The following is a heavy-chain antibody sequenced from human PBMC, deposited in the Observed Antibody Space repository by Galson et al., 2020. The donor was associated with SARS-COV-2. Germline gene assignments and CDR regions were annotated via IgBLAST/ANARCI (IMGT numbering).Heavy chain of an antibody. CDR1: GFTFSSYA. V-gene: IGHV3-30*04. J-gene: IGHJ6*01. D-gene: IGHD3-3*01. Sequence: GGSLRLSCAASGFTFSSYAMHWVRQAPGKGLEWVAVISYDGSNKYYADSVKGRFTISRDNSKNTLYLQMNSLRAEDTAVYYCARDLQYYGFWGGAVGGRGYYDYGMDVWGQGTKVTVSS. CDR3: ARDLQYYGFWGGAVGGRGYYDYGMDV. CDR2: ISYDGSNK.